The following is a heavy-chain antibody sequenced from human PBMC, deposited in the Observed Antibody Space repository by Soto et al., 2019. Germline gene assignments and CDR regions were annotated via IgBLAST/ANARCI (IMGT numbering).Heavy chain of an antibody. CDR3: AKDLAIFGVVITYYFHY. V-gene: IGHV3-23*01. J-gene: IGHJ4*02. CDR1: GFTFSSYA. CDR2: ISGSGGST. Sequence: EVQLLESGGGLVQPGGSLRLSCAASGFTFSSYAMSWVRQAPGKGLEWVSAISGSGGSTYYADSVKGRFTISRDNSKNTLYLQMNSLRAEDTAVYYCAKDLAIFGVVITYYFHYWGQGTLVTVSS. D-gene: IGHD3-3*01.